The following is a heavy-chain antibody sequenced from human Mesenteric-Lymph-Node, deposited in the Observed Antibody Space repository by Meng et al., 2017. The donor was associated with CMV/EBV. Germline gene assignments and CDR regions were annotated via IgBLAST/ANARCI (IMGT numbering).Heavy chain of an antibody. D-gene: IGHD3-3*01. Sequence: GGSLRLSCAASGFTFSSYSMNWVRQAPGKGLEWVSSISSSSSYIYYADSVKGGFTISRDNAKNSLYLQINSMRAEDKAVYYCARDCFSEANRGRIGDFWSGYPSMGMDVWGQGTTVTVSS. V-gene: IGHV3-21*01. CDR3: ARDCFSEANRGRIGDFWSGYPSMGMDV. J-gene: IGHJ6*02. CDR1: GFTFSSYS. CDR2: ISSSSSYI.